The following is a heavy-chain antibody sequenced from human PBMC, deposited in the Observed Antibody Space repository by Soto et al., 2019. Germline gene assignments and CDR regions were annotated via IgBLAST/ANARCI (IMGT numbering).Heavy chain of an antibody. CDR3: ARDCTDGECPLVYYGLDV. D-gene: IGHD2-8*01. CDR1: GASFSSYA. CDR2: VVPFLKTT. J-gene: IGHJ6*02. Sequence: QVQLEQSGAEVKKPGSAVKVSCKASGASFSSYAISWVRQAPGQGLEWMGQVVPFLKTTNYAQRFQGRVTITTDDSTRTVYMELSSLRSEDTAVYYCARDCTDGECPLVYYGLDVWGQGTTVSVSS. V-gene: IGHV1-69*05.